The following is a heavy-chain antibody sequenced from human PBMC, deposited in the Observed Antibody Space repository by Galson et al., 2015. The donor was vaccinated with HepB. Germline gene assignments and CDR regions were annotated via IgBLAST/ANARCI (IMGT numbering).Heavy chain of an antibody. CDR1: GGSISSYY. CDR2: IYYSGST. J-gene: IGHJ4*02. Sequence: TLSLTCTVSGGSISSYYWSWIRQPPGKGLEWIGYIYYSGSTNYNPSLKSRVTISVDTSKNQFSLKLSSVTAADTAVYYCARGSGSSGWYEWGYFDYWGQGTLVTVSS. CDR3: ARGSGSSGWYEWGYFDY. V-gene: IGHV4-59*13. D-gene: IGHD6-19*01.